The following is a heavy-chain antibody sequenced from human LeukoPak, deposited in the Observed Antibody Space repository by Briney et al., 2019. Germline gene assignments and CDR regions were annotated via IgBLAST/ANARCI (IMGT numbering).Heavy chain of an antibody. CDR1: GYSITSGYY. D-gene: IGHD1-7*01. J-gene: IGHJ4*02. Sequence: SETLSLTCTVSGYSITSGYYWGWIRQPPGKGMEWIGNIYHSGDTYYNPSLKSRVTISVDTSQNHFSLKLTSVTAADTALYYCARMYNWNSYFDEWGQGTLVTVSS. CDR2: IYHSGDT. CDR3: ARMYNWNSYFDE. V-gene: IGHV4-38-2*02.